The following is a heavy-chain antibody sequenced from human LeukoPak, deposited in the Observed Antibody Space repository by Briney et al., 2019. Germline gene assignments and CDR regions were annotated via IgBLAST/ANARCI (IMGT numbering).Heavy chain of an antibody. CDR1: GYTFTSYY. CDR2: INPSSGST. J-gene: IGHJ4*02. CDR3: ARGQGYSDSHQDY. D-gene: IGHD6-13*01. Sequence: EASVKVSCKASGYTFTSYYMHRVRQAPGQGLEWVGMINPSSGSTTYAQKFQGRVAMTGDTSTYTVYMQMSSLRSEDTAVYYCARGQGYSDSHQDYWGQGTLVIVSS. V-gene: IGHV1-46*01.